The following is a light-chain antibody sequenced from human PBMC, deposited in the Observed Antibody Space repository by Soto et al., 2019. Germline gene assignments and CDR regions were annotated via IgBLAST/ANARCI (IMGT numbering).Light chain of an antibody. CDR1: SSNIGAGYD. V-gene: IGLV1-40*01. J-gene: IGLJ3*02. Sequence: QSVLTQPPSVSGAPGQRVTISCTGSSSNIGAGYDVPWYQQLPGTAPKLLIYGNSNRPSGVPDRFSGSKSGTSASLAITGLEAEGEADYYCQSYDSSLSGWVFGGGTQLTVL. CDR2: GNS. CDR3: QSYDSSLSGWV.